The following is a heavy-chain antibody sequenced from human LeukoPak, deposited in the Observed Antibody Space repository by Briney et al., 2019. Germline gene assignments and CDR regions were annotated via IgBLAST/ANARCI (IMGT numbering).Heavy chain of an antibody. D-gene: IGHD2-8*01. CDR1: GYTFTSYG. Sequence: SVKVSCKASGYTFTSYGISWVRQAPGQGLEWMGWINPNSGGTNYAQKFQGRVTMTRDTSISTAYMELSRLRSDDTAVYYCASGYCTNGVCYTGAYWGQGTLVTVSS. CDR2: INPNSGGT. CDR3: ASGYCTNGVCYTGAY. J-gene: IGHJ4*02. V-gene: IGHV1-2*02.